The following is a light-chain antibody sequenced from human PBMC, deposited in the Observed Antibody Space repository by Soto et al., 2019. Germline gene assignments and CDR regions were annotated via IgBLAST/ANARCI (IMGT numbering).Light chain of an antibody. Sequence: EIVMTQSPAPLSVSPGERATLSCRASQSVGTNLAWYQQKPGQAPRLLIYGASTRATGIPARFSGSGSGTEFTLTISSLQSEDYAVDYCQQYNNWPRTFGQGTKVDIK. CDR2: GAS. CDR3: QQYNNWPRT. V-gene: IGKV3-15*01. CDR1: QSVGTN. J-gene: IGKJ1*01.